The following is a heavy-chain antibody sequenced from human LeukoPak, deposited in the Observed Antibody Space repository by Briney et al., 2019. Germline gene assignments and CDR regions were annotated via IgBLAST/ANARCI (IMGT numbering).Heavy chain of an antibody. Sequence: PGESLKISCKGSGYSFTAYWIGWVRQMPGRGLEWMGIIYPGDSDTRYRPSFQGQVTISADKSISTAYLQWSSLKASDTAMYYCARRTYQSTSSIDFDYWGQGTLVTVSS. CDR2: IYPGDSDT. CDR3: ARRTYQSTSSIDFDY. D-gene: IGHD6-6*01. CDR1: GYSFTAYW. J-gene: IGHJ4*02. V-gene: IGHV5-51*01.